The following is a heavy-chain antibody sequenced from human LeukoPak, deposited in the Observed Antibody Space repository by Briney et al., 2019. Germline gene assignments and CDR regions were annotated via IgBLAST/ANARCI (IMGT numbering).Heavy chain of an antibody. CDR1: GFIVSGNF. CDR3: VRGLLNYDSPTTCFDY. Sequence: PGGSLRLSCAASGFIVSGNFMNWVRQAPGKGLEWVSYISSSGSTIYYADSVKGRFTTSRDNAKNSLYLQMNSLRAEDTAVYYCVRGLLNYDSPTTCFDYWGQGTLVTVSS. J-gene: IGHJ4*02. D-gene: IGHD3-22*01. CDR2: ISSSGSTI. V-gene: IGHV3-48*04.